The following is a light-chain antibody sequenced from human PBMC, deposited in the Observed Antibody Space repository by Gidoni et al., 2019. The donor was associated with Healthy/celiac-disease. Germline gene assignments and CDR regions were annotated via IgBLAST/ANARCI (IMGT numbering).Light chain of an antibody. CDR1: QSVSSIY. Sequence: EIVLTQSPGTLSLSPGERATLSCRASQSVSSIYLAWYQQKPGQAPRLLIYGASSRATGIPDRFSGSVSGTDFTLTISRLEPVDFAVYYCQQYGSSPWTFXXXTKVEIK. CDR2: GAS. CDR3: QQYGSSPWT. V-gene: IGKV3-20*01. J-gene: IGKJ1*01.